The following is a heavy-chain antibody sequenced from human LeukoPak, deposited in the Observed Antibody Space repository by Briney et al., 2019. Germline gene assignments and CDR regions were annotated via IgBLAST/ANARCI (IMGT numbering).Heavy chain of an antibody. V-gene: IGHV1-8*01. Sequence: GASVKVSCKASGYTFTSYDINWVRQATGQGLEWMGWMNPNSGNTGCAQKFQGRVTMTRNTSISTAYMELSSLRSEDTAVYYCARAGGYCSSTSCLQPHYYYYYMDVWGKGTTVTISS. J-gene: IGHJ6*03. CDR2: MNPNSGNT. D-gene: IGHD2-2*01. CDR1: GYTFTSYD. CDR3: ARAGGYCSSTSCLQPHYYYYYMDV.